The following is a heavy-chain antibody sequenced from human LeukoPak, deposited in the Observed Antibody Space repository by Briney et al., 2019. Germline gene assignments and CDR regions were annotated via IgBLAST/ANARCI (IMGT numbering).Heavy chain of an antibody. CDR1: GFTFSRYT. Sequence: GRSLRLSCAASGFTFSRYTMHWVRQAPGKGLQWVAVMSYDANNKYYAASVKGRFTISRDHSKSTLYLQMNSLRPEDTAVYYCARGGTYYDYWSDSWGQGTLVTVSS. CDR2: MSYDANNK. J-gene: IGHJ5*02. D-gene: IGHD3-3*01. V-gene: IGHV3-30-3*01. CDR3: ARGGTYYDYWSDS.